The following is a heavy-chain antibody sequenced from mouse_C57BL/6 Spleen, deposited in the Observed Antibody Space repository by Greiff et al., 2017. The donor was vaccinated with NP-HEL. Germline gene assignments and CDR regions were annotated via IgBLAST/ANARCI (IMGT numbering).Heavy chain of an antibody. D-gene: IGHD1-1*01. CDR3: ARGAYVGYAMDY. Sequence: QVQLKQSGAELVRPGTSVKVSCKASGYAFTNYLIEWVKQRPGQGLEWIGVINPGSGGTNYNEKFKGKATLTADKSSSTAYMQLSSLTSEDSAVYFCARGAYVGYAMDYWGQGTSVTVSS. CDR2: INPGSGGT. J-gene: IGHJ4*01. V-gene: IGHV1-54*01. CDR1: GYAFTNYL.